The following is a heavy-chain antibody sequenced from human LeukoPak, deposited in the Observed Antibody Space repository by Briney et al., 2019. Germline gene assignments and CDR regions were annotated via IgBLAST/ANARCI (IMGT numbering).Heavy chain of an antibody. D-gene: IGHD5-24*01. CDR3: AREGRLQSFGI. Sequence: SQTLSLTCAVSGGSISSGGYSWSWIRQPPGKGLEWIGSIYHSGSTYYNPSLKSRVTISVDRSKNQFSLKLSSVTAADTAVYYCAREGRLQSFGIWGQGTMVTVSS. J-gene: IGHJ3*02. V-gene: IGHV4-30-2*01. CDR2: IYHSGST. CDR1: GGSISSGGYS.